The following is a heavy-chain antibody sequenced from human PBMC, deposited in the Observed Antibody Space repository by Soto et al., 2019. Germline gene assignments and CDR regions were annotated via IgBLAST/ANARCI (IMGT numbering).Heavy chain of an antibody. CDR3: AREQWLSETDAFDI. J-gene: IGHJ3*02. D-gene: IGHD6-19*01. CDR2: IWSDGSNK. Sequence: QVQLVESGGGVVQPGRSLRLSCAASGFTFSSYGMHWVLQAPGKGPEWVAVIWSDGSNKYYADSVKGRFTISRDNSKNTLYLQMNSLRAEDTAVYYCAREQWLSETDAFDIWGQGTIVTVSS. CDR1: GFTFSSYG. V-gene: IGHV3-33*01.